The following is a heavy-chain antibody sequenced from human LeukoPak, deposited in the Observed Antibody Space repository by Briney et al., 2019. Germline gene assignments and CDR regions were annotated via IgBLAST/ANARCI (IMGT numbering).Heavy chain of an antibody. D-gene: IGHD4-17*01. CDR1: GGTFSNYA. CDR3: ARDFPGDGDTGDY. J-gene: IGHJ4*02. Sequence: SVKVSCKASGGTFSNYAISWVRQAPGQGLEWMGRIIPIFGTANYAQKFQGRVTITTDESTSTAYMELSSLRSEDTAVYYCARDFPGDGDTGDYWGQGTLVTVSS. CDR2: IIPIFGTA. V-gene: IGHV1-69*05.